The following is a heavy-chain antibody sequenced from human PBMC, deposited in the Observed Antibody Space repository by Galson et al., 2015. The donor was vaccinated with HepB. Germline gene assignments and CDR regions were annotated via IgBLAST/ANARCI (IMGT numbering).Heavy chain of an antibody. D-gene: IGHD1-26*01. Sequence: SLRLSCAASGFTFSRYAMHWVRQAPGKGLEWVAVISYDGSNKYYADSVKGRFTISRDNSKNTLYLQMNSLRAEDTAVYYCARDISGSLAIDYWGQGTLVTVSS. CDR3: ARDISGSLAIDY. J-gene: IGHJ4*02. V-gene: IGHV3-30-3*01. CDR1: GFTFSRYA. CDR2: ISYDGSNK.